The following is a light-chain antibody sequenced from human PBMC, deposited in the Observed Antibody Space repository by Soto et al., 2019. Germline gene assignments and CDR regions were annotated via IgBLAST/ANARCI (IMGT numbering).Light chain of an antibody. CDR2: AAS. CDR1: QGISSY. Sequence: DIQLTQSPSFLSASVGDRVTITCRASQGISSYLAWYQQKPGKAPKLLIYAASTLQSGVPSRFSGSGSGTEFTLTISSLQPEDFATYYFQQLNSYPYTFGQGTKLEIK. J-gene: IGKJ2*01. V-gene: IGKV1-9*01. CDR3: QQLNSYPYT.